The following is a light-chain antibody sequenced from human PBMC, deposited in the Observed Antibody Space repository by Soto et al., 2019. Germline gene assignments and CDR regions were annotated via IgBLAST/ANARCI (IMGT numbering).Light chain of an antibody. Sequence: EIVLTQSPGTLSLSPGERATLSCRASQSVSSSYLAWYQQKPGQAPRLLIYGTSGRATGIPDRFSGSGSGRDSTLTISRLEPEDFAVYYCQRYGSSAPVTFGQGTQLEI. V-gene: IGKV3-20*01. J-gene: IGKJ5*01. CDR2: GTS. CDR1: QSVSSSY. CDR3: QRYGSSAPVT.